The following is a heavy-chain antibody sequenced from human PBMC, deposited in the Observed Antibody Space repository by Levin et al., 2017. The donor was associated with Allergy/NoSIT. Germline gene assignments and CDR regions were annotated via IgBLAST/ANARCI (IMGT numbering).Heavy chain of an antibody. D-gene: IGHD2-2*01. CDR2: ISSSSSTI. J-gene: IGHJ4*02. Sequence: GGSLRLSCAASGFTFSSYSMSWVRQAPGKGLEWVSYISSSSSTIYYADSVKGRFTISRDNAKNSLYLHMNSLRAEDTALYYCARDLRSVPAASFDYWGQGTLVTVSS. CDR1: GFTFSSYS. CDR3: ARDLRSVPAASFDY. V-gene: IGHV3-48*01.